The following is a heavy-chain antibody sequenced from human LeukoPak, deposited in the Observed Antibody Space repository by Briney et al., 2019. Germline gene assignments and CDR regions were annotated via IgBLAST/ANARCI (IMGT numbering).Heavy chain of an antibody. Sequence: ASVKVSCKASGYTFTSYYMHWVRQAPGQGLEWMGIINPSGGSTSYAQKFQGRVTMTRDMSTSTAYMELSSLRSEDTAVYYCARDGSGWYHRRVSNWFDPWGQGTLVTVSS. CDR2: INPSGGST. CDR1: GYTFTSYY. CDR3: ARDGSGWYHRRVSNWFDP. V-gene: IGHV1-46*01. J-gene: IGHJ5*02. D-gene: IGHD6-19*01.